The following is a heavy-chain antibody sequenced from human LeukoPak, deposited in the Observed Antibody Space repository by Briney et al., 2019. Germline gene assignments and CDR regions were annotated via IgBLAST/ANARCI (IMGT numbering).Heavy chain of an antibody. J-gene: IGHJ4*02. V-gene: IGHV3-48*01. CDR3: ARALWFGETFPAY. Sequence: GGSLRLSCAASGLTISSYSMNWVRQAPGKGLQWVSYISSSSSTIYYADSVKGRFTISRNNAKNSLYLQMNSLRAEDTAVYYCARALWFGETFPAYWGQGTLVTVSS. CDR1: GLTISSYS. D-gene: IGHD3-10*01. CDR2: ISSSSSTI.